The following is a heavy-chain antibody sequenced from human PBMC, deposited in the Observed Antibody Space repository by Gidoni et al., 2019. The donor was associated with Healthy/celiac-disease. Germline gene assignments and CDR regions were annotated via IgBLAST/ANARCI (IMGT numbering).Heavy chain of an antibody. CDR1: GFPFSSYA. J-gene: IGHJ6*02. CDR3: AKELRSRGDIVVVPAATYYYYYGMDV. Sequence: EVQLLESGGGLVQPGGSLRLSCAASGFPFSSYAMSWVRQAPGKGLEWVSAISGSGGSTYYADSVKGRFTISRDNSKNTLYLQMNSLRAEDTAVYYCAKELRSRGDIVVVPAATYYYYYGMDVWGQGTTVTVSS. V-gene: IGHV3-23*01. CDR2: ISGSGGST. D-gene: IGHD2-2*01.